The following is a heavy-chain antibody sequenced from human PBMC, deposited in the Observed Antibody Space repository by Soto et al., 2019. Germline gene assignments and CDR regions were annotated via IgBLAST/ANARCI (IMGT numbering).Heavy chain of an antibody. Sequence: GASVKVSCKASGGTSSSYAISWVRQAPGQGLEWMGGIIPIFGTTKYAPKFQGRVTITADESTSTAYMELSSLRSEDTAVYYCARGPLSGVATIWDYANWFDPWGQGSLVTVSS. CDR3: ARGPLSGVATIWDYANWFDP. CDR2: IIPIFGTT. V-gene: IGHV1-69*13. J-gene: IGHJ5*02. D-gene: IGHD5-12*01. CDR1: GGTSSSYA.